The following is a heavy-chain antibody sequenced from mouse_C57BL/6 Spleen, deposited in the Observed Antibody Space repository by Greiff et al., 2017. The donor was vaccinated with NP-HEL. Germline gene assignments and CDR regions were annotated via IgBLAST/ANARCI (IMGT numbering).Heavy chain of an antibody. CDR3: VSGAAWFAY. Sequence: GGGLVQPKGSLKLSCAASGFSFNTYAMHWVRQAPGKGLEWVARIRSKSNNYATYYADSVKDRFTISRDDSESMLYLQMNNLKTEDTAMYYCVSGAAWFAYWGQGTLVTVSA. V-gene: IGHV10-1*01. CDR1: GFSFNTYA. CDR2: IRSKSNNYAT. D-gene: IGHD3-3*01. J-gene: IGHJ3*01.